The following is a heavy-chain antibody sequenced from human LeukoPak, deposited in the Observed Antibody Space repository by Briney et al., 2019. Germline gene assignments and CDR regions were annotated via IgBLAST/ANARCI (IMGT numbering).Heavy chain of an antibody. CDR3: AKSYSSGWYGPDY. D-gene: IGHD6-19*01. J-gene: IGHJ4*02. V-gene: IGHV3-33*06. CDR2: IWYDGSNK. Sequence: GGSLRLSCATSGFTFSSYGMHWVRQAPGKGLEWVAVIWYDGSNKYYADSVKGRFTISRDNSKNTLYLQMNSLRAEDTAVYYCAKSYSSGWYGPDYWGQGTLVTVSS. CDR1: GFTFSSYG.